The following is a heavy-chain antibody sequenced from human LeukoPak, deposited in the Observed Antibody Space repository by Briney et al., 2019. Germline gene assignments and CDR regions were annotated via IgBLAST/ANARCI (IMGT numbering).Heavy chain of an antibody. Sequence: GASVKVSCKASGYTFTSYALNWVRQAPGQGLEWMGWINTNTGNPTYAQGFAGRFVFSLDTSVSTAYLQISSLKAEDSAVYYCARDALRAKSRRAVNAFDIWGEGTMVTVSS. CDR3: ARDALRAKSRRAVNAFDI. CDR1: GYTFTSYA. D-gene: IGHD1-26*01. CDR2: INTNTGNP. J-gene: IGHJ3*02. V-gene: IGHV7-4-1*02.